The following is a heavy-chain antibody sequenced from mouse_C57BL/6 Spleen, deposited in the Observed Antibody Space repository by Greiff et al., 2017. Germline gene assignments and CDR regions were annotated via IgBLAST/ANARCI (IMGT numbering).Heavy chain of an antibody. CDR3: ARGNYGSSYGYFDV. V-gene: IGHV1-39*01. D-gene: IGHD1-1*01. CDR2: INPNYGTT. J-gene: IGHJ1*03. CDR1: GYSFTDYN. Sequence: VQLQQSGPELVKPGASVKISCKASGYSFTDYNMNWVKQSNGKSLEWIGVINPNYGTTSYNQKFKGKATLTVDQSSSAAYMQLNSLTSEDSAVYYCARGNYGSSYGYFDVWGTGTTVTVSS.